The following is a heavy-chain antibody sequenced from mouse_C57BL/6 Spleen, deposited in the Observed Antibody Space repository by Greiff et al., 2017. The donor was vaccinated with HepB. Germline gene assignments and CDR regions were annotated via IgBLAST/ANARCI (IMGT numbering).Heavy chain of an antibody. CDR3: ARGDGYYAWFAY. Sequence: QLQQSGPELVKPGASVKISCKASGYAFSSSWMNWVKQRPGKGLEWIGRIYPGDGDTNYNGKFKGKATLTADKSSSTAYMQLSSLTSEDSAVYFCARGDGYYAWFAYWGQGTLVTVSA. V-gene: IGHV1-82*01. CDR2: IYPGDGDT. J-gene: IGHJ3*01. CDR1: GYAFSSSW. D-gene: IGHD2-3*01.